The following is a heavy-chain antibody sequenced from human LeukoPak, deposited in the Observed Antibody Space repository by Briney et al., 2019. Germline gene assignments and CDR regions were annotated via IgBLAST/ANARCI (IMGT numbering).Heavy chain of an antibody. V-gene: IGHV4-34*01. D-gene: IGHD3-22*01. CDR1: GFTFSSYW. J-gene: IGHJ4*02. CDR2: INHSGSA. Sequence: PGGSLRLSCAASGFTFSSYWMSWVRQAPGKGLEWIGEINHSGSANYHPSLKSRVTISVDTSKNQFSLKLSSVTAVDTAVYYCARGGYRWSSAYFDYWGQGTLVTVSS. CDR3: ARGGYRWSSAYFDY.